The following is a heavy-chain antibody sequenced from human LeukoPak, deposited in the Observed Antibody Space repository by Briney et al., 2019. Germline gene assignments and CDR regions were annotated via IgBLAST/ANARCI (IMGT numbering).Heavy chain of an antibody. D-gene: IGHD5-18*01. Sequence: GASVKVSCKASGYTFTSYAMNWVRQAPGQGLEWMGIINPSGGSTSYAQKFQGRVTMTRDMSTSTVYMELSSLRSEDTAVYYCARGDIQLWFFDYWGQGTLVTVSS. CDR1: GYTFTSYA. CDR3: ARGDIQLWFFDY. CDR2: INPSGGST. V-gene: IGHV1-46*01. J-gene: IGHJ4*02.